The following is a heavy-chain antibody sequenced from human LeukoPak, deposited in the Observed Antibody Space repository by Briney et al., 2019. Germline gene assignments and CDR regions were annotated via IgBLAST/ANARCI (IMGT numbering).Heavy chain of an antibody. D-gene: IGHD3-22*01. Sequence: GGSLRLSCAASGFTFSGSAMHWVRQASGKGLEWVGRIRSKGNTYATAYAASVKGGFTISRDDSKNTAYLQMNSLKTEDTAVYYCTRGPDYYDSSGLDYWGQGTLVTVSS. V-gene: IGHV3-73*01. CDR1: GFTFSGSA. CDR2: IRSKGNTYAT. J-gene: IGHJ4*02. CDR3: TRGPDYYDSSGLDY.